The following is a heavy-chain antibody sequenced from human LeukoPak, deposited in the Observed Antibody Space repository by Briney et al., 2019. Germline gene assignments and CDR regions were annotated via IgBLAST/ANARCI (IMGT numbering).Heavy chain of an antibody. Sequence: GGSLRLSCAASGFTFSNSAMSWVRQAPGKGLEWVARITNSPYNYASQYAASVRGRFTISRDDSKSSVFLQMNSLRTEDTAIYYCARDTATALDLWGQGTLVTVSS. CDR1: GFTFSNSA. J-gene: IGHJ5*02. CDR3: ARDTATALDL. V-gene: IGHV3-72*01. D-gene: IGHD6-13*01. CDR2: ITNSPYNYAS.